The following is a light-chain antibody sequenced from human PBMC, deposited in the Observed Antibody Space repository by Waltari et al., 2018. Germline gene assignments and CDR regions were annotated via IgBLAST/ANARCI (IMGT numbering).Light chain of an antibody. V-gene: IGLV2-14*01. CDR1: SGDMGGSDF. CDR2: HVN. Sequence: QSALTQPASVSASPGQSITIPCTGTSGDMGGSDFVSWYQHPPGRAPKVFIFHVNHRPSGISDRFSGSTSGNTASLTISGLQAEDDADYYCSSPSTNNVVVFGGGTKVTVL. CDR3: SSPSTNNVVV. J-gene: IGLJ2*01.